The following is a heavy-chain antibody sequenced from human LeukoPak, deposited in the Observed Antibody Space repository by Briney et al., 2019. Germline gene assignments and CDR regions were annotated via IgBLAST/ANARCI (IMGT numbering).Heavy chain of an antibody. D-gene: IGHD6-13*01. J-gene: IGHJ4*02. V-gene: IGHV3-53*04. CDR2: IYSGGST. CDR1: GFTVSSSY. CDR3: ARGDIAAAGIYYFDY. Sequence: GGSLRLSCAASGFTVSSSYMSWVRQAPGKGLEWVSVIYSGGSTYYADSVKGRFTISRHNSKNTLYLQMNSLRAEDTAVYYCARGDIAAAGIYYFDYWGQGTLVTVSS.